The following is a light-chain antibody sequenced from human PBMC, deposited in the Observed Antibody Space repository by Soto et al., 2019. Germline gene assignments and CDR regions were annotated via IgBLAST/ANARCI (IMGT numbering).Light chain of an antibody. J-gene: IGKJ4*01. Sequence: DIVMTQSPDSLAVSLGERATINCKSSQSLLFSSNKKNYLAWYQQRPGQPPKLLIYWAYSRESGVHDRFTGSGSGTDFTLSISSLQAEDVAVYYCKQFYSSPLTFGGGTKVDIK. CDR2: WAY. V-gene: IGKV4-1*01. CDR1: QSLLFSSNKKNY. CDR3: KQFYSSPLT.